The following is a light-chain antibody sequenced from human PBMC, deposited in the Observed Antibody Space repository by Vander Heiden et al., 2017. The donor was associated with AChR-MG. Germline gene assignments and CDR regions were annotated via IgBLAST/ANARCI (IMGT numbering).Light chain of an antibody. CDR3: SSRDTSGVVV. V-gene: IGLV3-19*01. J-gene: IGLJ2*01. Sequence: SSEVTQDPAVSVALGQTVKITCQADSLRRYYPSWYRLKPGQAPILVFYGKENRPSGIPDRFSASTAEDTSFLTITGAQAEDEGDYYCSSRDTSGVVVFAGGTRVTVL. CDR2: GKE. CDR1: SLRRYY.